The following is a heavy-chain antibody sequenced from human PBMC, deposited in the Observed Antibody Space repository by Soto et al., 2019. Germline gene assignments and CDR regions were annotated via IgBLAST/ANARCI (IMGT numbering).Heavy chain of an antibody. CDR2: INPNSGGT. D-gene: IGHD6-13*01. V-gene: IGHV1-2*04. Sequence: SGEVSFKASSYTFTGYYMHWVRQAPGQGLEWMGWINPNSGGTNYAQKFQGWVTMTRDTSISTAYMELSRLRSDDTAVYYCARGDSSSWYGMDVWGQGTTVTVSS. CDR3: ARGDSSSWYGMDV. CDR1: SYTFTGYY. J-gene: IGHJ6*02.